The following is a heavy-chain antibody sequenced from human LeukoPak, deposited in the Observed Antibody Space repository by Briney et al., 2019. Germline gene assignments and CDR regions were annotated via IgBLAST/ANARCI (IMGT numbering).Heavy chain of an antibody. D-gene: IGHD1-1*01. V-gene: IGHV4-34*01. Sequence: PSETLSLTCAVYGGSFSGYYWSWIRQPPGKGLEWIGEINHSGSTNYNPSLKSRVTISVDTSKNQFSLKLSSVTAADTAVYYCARSQNDYPDYWGQGTLVTVSS. CDR3: ARSQNDYPDY. J-gene: IGHJ4*02. CDR1: GGSFSGYY. CDR2: INHSGST.